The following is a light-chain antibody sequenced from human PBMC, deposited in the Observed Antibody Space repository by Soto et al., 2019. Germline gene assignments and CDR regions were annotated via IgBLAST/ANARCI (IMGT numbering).Light chain of an antibody. J-gene: IGLJ2*01. Sequence: QSVLTQPPSASGTPGQRVTISCSGSSSNIGSNAVNWYQQFPGTAPKLLFFRDSQRPSGVPDRFSASKSGTSASLAISGLQSEDEADYYCVAWDDNLKGVIFGGGTKLTVL. CDR2: RDS. CDR1: SSNIGSNA. V-gene: IGLV1-44*01. CDR3: VAWDDNLKGVI.